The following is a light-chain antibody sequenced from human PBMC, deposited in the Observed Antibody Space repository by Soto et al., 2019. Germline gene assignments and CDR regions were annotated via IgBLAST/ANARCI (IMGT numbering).Light chain of an antibody. J-gene: IGKJ1*01. CDR1: QILDRNY. CDR2: GAS. V-gene: IGKV3-20*01. Sequence: EIVLTQSPGTLSLSPGERATLSCRASQILDRNYLAWYQQKPGQAPKIIIFGASGRATGIPGRFSGSGSGTDFTLNISKLGPGGFAVYFCQPLGSLSWTFGQGTKVEIK. CDR3: QPLGSLSWT.